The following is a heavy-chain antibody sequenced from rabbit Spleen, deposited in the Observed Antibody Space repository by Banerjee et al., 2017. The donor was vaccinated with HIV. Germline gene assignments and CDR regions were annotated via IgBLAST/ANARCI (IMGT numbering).Heavy chain of an antibody. CDR2: IFTGNVKT. CDR1: GFDFSRGYD. CDR3: ARDGAGGSYFNL. D-gene: IGHD8-1*01. Sequence: QEQLVESGGGLVQPGESLKLSCKASGFDFSRGYDMCWVRLAPGKGLEWIGCIFTGNVKTYYASWAKGRFTFSKTSSTTVTLQMTSLTVADTATYFCARDGAGGSYFNLWGQGTLVTVS. V-gene: IGHV1S45*01. J-gene: IGHJ4*01.